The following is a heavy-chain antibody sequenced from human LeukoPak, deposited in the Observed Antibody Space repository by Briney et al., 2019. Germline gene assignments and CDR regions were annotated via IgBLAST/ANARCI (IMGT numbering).Heavy chain of an antibody. CDR2: IYYSGST. D-gene: IGHD2-15*01. Sequence: SETLSLTCTVSGGSISSYYWSWIRQPPGKGLEWIGYIYYSGSTNYNPSLKSRVTISVDTSKNQFSLKLSSVTAADTAVYYCARVVVVAATHYMDVWGKGTTVTISS. CDR1: GGSISSYY. J-gene: IGHJ6*03. V-gene: IGHV4-59*01. CDR3: ARVVVVAATHYMDV.